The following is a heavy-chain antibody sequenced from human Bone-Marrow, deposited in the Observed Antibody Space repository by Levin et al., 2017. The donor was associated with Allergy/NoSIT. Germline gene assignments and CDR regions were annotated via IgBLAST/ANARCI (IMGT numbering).Heavy chain of an antibody. D-gene: IGHD3-10*01. CDR1: GFTFSSYA. V-gene: IGHV3-23*01. J-gene: IGHJ4*02. CDR3: AKASYGSGSYYVGVSDY. CDR2: ISGSGGST. Sequence: PGGSLRLSCAASGFTFSSYAMSWVRQAPGKGLEWVSAISGSGGSTYYADSVKGRFTISRDNSKNTLYLQMNSLRAEDTAVYYCAKASYGSGSYYVGVSDYWGQGTLVTVSS.